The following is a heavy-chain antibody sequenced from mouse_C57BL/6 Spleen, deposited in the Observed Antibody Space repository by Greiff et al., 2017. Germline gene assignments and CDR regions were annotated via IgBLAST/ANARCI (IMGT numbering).Heavy chain of an antibody. D-gene: IGHD3-3*01. CDR2: IRLKSDNYAT. V-gene: IGHV6-3*01. CDR1: GFTFSNYW. Sequence: EVKLVESGGGLVQPGGSMKLSCVASGFTFSNYWMNWVRQSPEKGLEWVAQIRLKSDNYATHYAESVKGRFTISRDDSKSSVYLQINNLRAEDTGIYYCTSRGTGFAYWGQGTLVTVSA. CDR3: TSRGTGFAY. J-gene: IGHJ3*01.